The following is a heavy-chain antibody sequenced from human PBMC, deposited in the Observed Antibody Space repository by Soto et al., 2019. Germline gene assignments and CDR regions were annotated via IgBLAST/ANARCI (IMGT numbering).Heavy chain of an antibody. CDR1: GYTFTRYD. CDR3: ARERSSGWYVDY. CDR2: MNPNSGNT. V-gene: IGHV1-8*01. D-gene: IGHD6-19*01. Sequence: QVQLVQSGAEVKKPGASVKVSCKASGYTFTRYDINWVRQATGQGLEWMGWMNPNSGNTGYAHKFQGRGTMTRNTSISTAYMELSSLRSEDTAVYYCARERSSGWYVDYWGQGTLVTVSS. J-gene: IGHJ4*02.